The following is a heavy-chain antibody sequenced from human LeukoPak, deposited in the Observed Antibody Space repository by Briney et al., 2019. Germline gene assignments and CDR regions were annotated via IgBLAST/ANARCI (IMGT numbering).Heavy chain of an antibody. CDR3: ARPQVGATSHFDY. D-gene: IGHD1-26*01. CDR2: INPNSGGT. Sequence: ASVKVSCKASGYTFTSYYMHWVRQAPGQGLEWMGWINPNSGGTNYAQKFQGRVTMTRDTSISTAYMELSKLRSDDTAVYYCARPQVGATSHFDYWGQGTLVTVSS. CDR1: GYTFTSYY. J-gene: IGHJ4*02. V-gene: IGHV1-2*02.